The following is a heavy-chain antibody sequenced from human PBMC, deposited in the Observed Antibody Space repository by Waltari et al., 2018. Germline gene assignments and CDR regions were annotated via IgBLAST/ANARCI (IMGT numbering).Heavy chain of an antibody. J-gene: IGHJ6*02. CDR2: IHDSGDT. CDR1: GASLTTYY. V-gene: IGHV4-59*01. Sequence: QVQLQESGPGLMKPSETLSLSCTVSGASLTTYYWSWIRQPPGKGLEYIVYIHDSGDTNYSPSLRSRVSMSMDTSKNQFSLKVSSVTAADSAVYYCARVHGSESPLSWGTDVWGQGTAVTVSS. CDR3: ARVHGSESPLSWGTDV.